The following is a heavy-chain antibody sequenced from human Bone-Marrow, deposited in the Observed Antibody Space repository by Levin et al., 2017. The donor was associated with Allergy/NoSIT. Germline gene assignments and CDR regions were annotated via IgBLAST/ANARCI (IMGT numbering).Heavy chain of an antibody. CDR3: ARVILGTVFFDY. J-gene: IGHJ4*02. CDR1: GGPISSYY. CDR2: THDSGRT. D-gene: IGHD2/OR15-2a*01. Sequence: SQTLSLPCSVSGGPISSYYWTWIRQPPGKGLEWIGFTHDSGRTNYNPSLKSRLTMSVDTSKNQFSLRLYSVTAADTAVYYCARVILGTVFFDYWGQGILVTVSS. V-gene: IGHV4-59*01.